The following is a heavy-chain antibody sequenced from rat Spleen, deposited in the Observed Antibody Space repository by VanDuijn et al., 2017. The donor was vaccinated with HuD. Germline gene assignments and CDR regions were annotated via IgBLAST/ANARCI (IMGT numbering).Heavy chain of an antibody. J-gene: IGHJ2*01. CDR2: ISSGGGNT. CDR1: GFTFSSHV. D-gene: IGHD1-11*01. Sequence: EVQLVESGGDLVQPGRSLKLSCAASGFTFSSHVMAWVRQAPTKGLEWVASISSGGGNTFYRDSVKGRFTISRDNAKSTLYLQMDSLRSEDTATYYCTREGDYGGYGDYFDYWGQGVMVTVSS. V-gene: IGHV5-25*01. CDR3: TREGDYGGYGDYFDY.